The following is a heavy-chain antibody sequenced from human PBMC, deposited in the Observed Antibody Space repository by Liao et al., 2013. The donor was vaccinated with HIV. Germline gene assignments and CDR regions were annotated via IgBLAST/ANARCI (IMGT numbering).Heavy chain of an antibody. D-gene: IGHD3-10*01. CDR2: MHHSGTT. CDR1: GGSINSGDYY. CDR3: ARGPYYYGSGSLDI. V-gene: IGHV4-30-4*08. Sequence: QVQLQESGPGLVKPSQTLSLTCTVSGGSINSGDYYWSWIRQAPGKGLEWIGEMHHSGTTTYSASLRSRVSMSLETSKKQFSLKLTSVTAADTAMYYCARGPYYYGSGSLDIWGQGTMVIVSS. J-gene: IGHJ3*02.